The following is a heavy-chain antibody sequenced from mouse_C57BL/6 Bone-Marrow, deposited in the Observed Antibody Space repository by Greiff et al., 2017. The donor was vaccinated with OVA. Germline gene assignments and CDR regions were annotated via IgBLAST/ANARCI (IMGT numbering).Heavy chain of an antibody. Sequence: QVQLQQSGPELVKPGASVKISCKASGYAFSSSWMNWVKQRPGKGLEWIGRIYPGDGDTNYNGKFKGKATLTADKSSSTAYMQLSSLTSEDSAVYFCARVDYSNYAYYFDYWGQGTTLTVSS. CDR1: GYAFSSSW. CDR3: ARVDYSNYAYYFDY. D-gene: IGHD2-5*01. V-gene: IGHV1-82*01. J-gene: IGHJ2*01. CDR2: IYPGDGDT.